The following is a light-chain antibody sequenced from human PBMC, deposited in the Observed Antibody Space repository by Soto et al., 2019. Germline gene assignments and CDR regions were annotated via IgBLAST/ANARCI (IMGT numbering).Light chain of an antibody. CDR3: QQRNDWPPAT. CDR2: DTS. J-gene: IGKJ4*01. V-gene: IGKV3-11*01. Sequence: VLTQSPATLSLSPGERATLSCRASQSVSFYLAWYQQKPGQAPRLLIYDTSTRAPGIPARFSGSGSGTDFTLTITSVEPEDFSVYYCQQRNDWPPATFGGGTKVEIK. CDR1: QSVSFY.